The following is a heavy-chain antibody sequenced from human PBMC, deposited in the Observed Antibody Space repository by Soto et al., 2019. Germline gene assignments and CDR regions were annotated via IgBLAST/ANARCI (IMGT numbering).Heavy chain of an antibody. CDR1: GGSFSGYY. CDR3: ARSAYYDSSGSTKRAAFDI. J-gene: IGHJ3*02. CDR2: INHSGST. V-gene: IGHV4-34*01. D-gene: IGHD3-22*01. Sequence: SETLSLTCAAYGGSFSGYYWSWIRQPPGKGLEWIGEINHSGSTNYNPSLKSRVTISVDTSKNQFSLKLSSVTAADTAVYYCARSAYYDSSGSTKRAAFDIWGQGTMVTVSS.